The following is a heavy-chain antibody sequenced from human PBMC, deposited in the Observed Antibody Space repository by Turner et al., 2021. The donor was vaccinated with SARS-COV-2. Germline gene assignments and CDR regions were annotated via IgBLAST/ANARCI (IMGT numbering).Heavy chain of an antibody. CDR3: ARDTIAASGTSDY. J-gene: IGHJ4*02. D-gene: IGHD6-13*01. CDR2: IKQDGSEK. CDR1: GFTFSNYW. Sequence: EVQLVESGGGWVQRGGPLRLSGAASGFTFSNYWMSWGRKAPGKGLEWVANIKQDGSEKYYVDSVKGRFTISRDNAKNSLYLQMNSLRAEDTAVYYCARDTIAASGTSDYWGQGTLVTVSS. V-gene: IGHV3-7*01.